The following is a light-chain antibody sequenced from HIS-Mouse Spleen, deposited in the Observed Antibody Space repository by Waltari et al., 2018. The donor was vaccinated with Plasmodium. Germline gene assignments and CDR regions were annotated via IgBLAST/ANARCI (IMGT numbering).Light chain of an antibody. CDR3: QQSYSTWT. J-gene: IGKJ1*01. V-gene: IGKV1-39*01. CDR2: AAS. CDR1: QSISSY. Sequence: DIQMTQSPSSLSASVGDRVTIPYRASQSISSYLNWYQQKPGKAPKLLIYAASSLQSGVPSRFSGSGSGTDFTLTISSLQPEDFATYYCQQSYSTWTFGQGTKVEIK.